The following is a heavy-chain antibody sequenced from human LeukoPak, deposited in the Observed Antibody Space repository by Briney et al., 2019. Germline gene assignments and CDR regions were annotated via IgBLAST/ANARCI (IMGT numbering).Heavy chain of an antibody. D-gene: IGHD5-12*01. CDR2: IYYSGST. J-gene: IGHJ4*02. CDR3: ARVGVSGYTDY. CDR1: GGSISSYY. V-gene: IGHV4-59*12. Sequence: SETLSLTCTVSGGSISSYYWSWIRQPPGKGLEWIGYIYYSGSTNYNPSLKSRVTMSVDTSKNQFSLKLSSVTAADTAVYYCARVGVSGYTDYWGQGTLVTVSS.